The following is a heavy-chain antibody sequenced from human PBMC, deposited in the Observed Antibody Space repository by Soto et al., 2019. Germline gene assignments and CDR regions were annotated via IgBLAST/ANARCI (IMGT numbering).Heavy chain of an antibody. V-gene: IGHV3-49*04. Sequence: GGSLRLSCTASGFTFGDYAMSWVRQAPGKGLEWVGFIRSKAYGGTTEYAASVKGRFTISRDDSKSIAYLQMNSLKTEDTAVYYCAREYEYYDSSGFFDYWGQGTLVTVSS. CDR1: GFTFGDYA. J-gene: IGHJ4*02. CDR2: IRSKAYGGTT. CDR3: AREYEYYDSSGFFDY. D-gene: IGHD3-22*01.